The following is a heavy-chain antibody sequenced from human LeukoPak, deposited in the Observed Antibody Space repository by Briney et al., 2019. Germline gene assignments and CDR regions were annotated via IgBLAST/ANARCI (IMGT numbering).Heavy chain of an antibody. Sequence: SETLSLTCAVSGGPFTNYQWTWIRQPPGKGLEWIGEINHRGSANYNPSLESRVTISVDTSKKQFSLRLTSVTAADTAVYYCARGLWFADSGGVHPWGQGILVTVSS. J-gene: IGHJ5*02. D-gene: IGHD3-10*01. V-gene: IGHV4-34*01. CDR2: INHRGSA. CDR1: GGPFTNYQ. CDR3: ARGLWFADSGGVHP.